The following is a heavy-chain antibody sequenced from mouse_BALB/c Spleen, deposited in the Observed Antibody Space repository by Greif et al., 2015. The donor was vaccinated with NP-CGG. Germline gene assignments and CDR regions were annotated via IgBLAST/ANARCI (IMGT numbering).Heavy chain of an antibody. D-gene: IGHD2-10*02. J-gene: IGHJ2*01. CDR2: IYPGNVNT. Sequence: VQLQESGPELVKPGASVRISCKASGYTFTSYYIHWVKQRPGQGLEWIGWIYPGNVNTKYNEKFKGKATLTADKSSSTAYMQLSSLTSEDSAVYFCARRGNQYGNPSDYWGQGTTLTVSS. CDR1: GYTFTSYY. V-gene: IGHV1S56*01. CDR3: ARRGNQYGNPSDY.